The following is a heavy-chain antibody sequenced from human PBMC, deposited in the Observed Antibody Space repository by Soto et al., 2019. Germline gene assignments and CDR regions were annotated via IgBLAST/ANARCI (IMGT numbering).Heavy chain of an antibody. CDR3: ARGVTMVRGVIHTPYFDY. J-gene: IGHJ4*02. D-gene: IGHD3-10*01. V-gene: IGHV4-31*03. Sequence: QVQLQESGPGLVKPSQTLSLTCTVSGGSISSGGYYWSWIRQHPGKGLEWIGYIYYSGSTYYNPSRKSRVTISVVTSKNQFSLKLSAVTAADTAVYYCARGVTMVRGVIHTPYFDYWGQGTLVTVSS. CDR1: GGSISSGGYY. CDR2: IYYSGST.